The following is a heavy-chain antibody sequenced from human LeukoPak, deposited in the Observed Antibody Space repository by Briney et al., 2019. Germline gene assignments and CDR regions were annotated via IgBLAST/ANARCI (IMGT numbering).Heavy chain of an antibody. V-gene: IGHV3-21*01. Sequence: PGGSLRLSCAASGFIFSSYSMHWVRQAPGKGLEWVSSITSSSSYIYYADSVKGRFTISRDNAKNSLYLQMNSLRAEDTAVYYCASGYYDNTGYYYDAFDIWGQGTMVTVSS. CDR2: ITSSSSYI. CDR1: GFIFSSYS. J-gene: IGHJ3*02. D-gene: IGHD3-22*01. CDR3: ASGYYDNTGYYYDAFDI.